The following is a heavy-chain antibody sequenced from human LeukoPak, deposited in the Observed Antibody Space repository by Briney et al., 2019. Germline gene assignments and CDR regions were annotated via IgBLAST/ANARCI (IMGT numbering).Heavy chain of an antibody. Sequence: GASVKVSCKASGYTFTSYYMHWVRQAPGQGLEWMGIINPSGGSTSYAQKFQGRVTMTRDTSTSTVYMELRSLRSDDTAVYYCARDLEGGSGWFYYYYGMDVWGQGTTVTVSS. CDR2: INPSGGST. CDR1: GYTFTSYY. D-gene: IGHD6-19*01. V-gene: IGHV1-46*01. CDR3: ARDLEGGSGWFYYYYGMDV. J-gene: IGHJ6*02.